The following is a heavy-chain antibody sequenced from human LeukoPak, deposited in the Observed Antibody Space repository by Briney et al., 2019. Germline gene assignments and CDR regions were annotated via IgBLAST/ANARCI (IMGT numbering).Heavy chain of an antibody. CDR1: GGSISSGGYY. CDR2: ISYSGST. Sequence: KPSETLSLTCTVSGGSISSGGYYWSWIRQHPGKGLEWIGYISYSGSTYYNPSLNSRVTISVGTSKSQFSLKLSSVTAADTAVYYCARVRGYSYGELDYWGQGTLVTVSS. CDR3: ARVRGYSYGELDY. D-gene: IGHD5-18*01. J-gene: IGHJ4*02. V-gene: IGHV4-31*03.